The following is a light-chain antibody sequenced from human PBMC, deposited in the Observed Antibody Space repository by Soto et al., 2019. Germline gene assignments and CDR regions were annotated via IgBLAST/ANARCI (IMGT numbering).Light chain of an antibody. J-gene: IGKJ4*01. CDR3: QQRSNWPST. V-gene: IGKV3-11*01. CDR2: DAS. Sequence: EIVLTQSPATLSLSPGERATLSCRASQRVSSYLAWYQQKPGQAPRLLIYDASSSATGIPARLSGSGSGTSFTLTINSLEPEDFAVYYCQQRSNWPSTFGGGTKVEI. CDR1: QRVSSY.